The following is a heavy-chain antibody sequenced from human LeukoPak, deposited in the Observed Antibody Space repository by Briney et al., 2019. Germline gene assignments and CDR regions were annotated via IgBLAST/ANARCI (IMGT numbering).Heavy chain of an antibody. D-gene: IGHD3-10*01. CDR3: AKDHESSGSGELGF. V-gene: IGHV3-21*01. J-gene: IGHJ4*02. Sequence: GGSLRLSCAASGFTFSAYTMNWVRQAPGKGLEWISSITGSSRYIYYAGSVKGRFTISRDNAKNSLYLQMNNLRAEDTAVYYCAKDHESSGSGELGFWGQGTLVTVSS. CDR2: ITGSSRYI. CDR1: GFTFSAYT.